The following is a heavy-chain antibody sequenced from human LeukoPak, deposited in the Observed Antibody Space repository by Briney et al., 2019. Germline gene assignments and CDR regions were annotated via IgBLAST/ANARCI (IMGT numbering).Heavy chain of an antibody. J-gene: IGHJ4*02. V-gene: IGHV3-48*03. CDR2: ISSGGTTI. D-gene: IGHD3-16*02. Sequence: GGSLRLSCAASGFTFSSYEMNWVRQAPGKGLEWVSYISSGGTTINYADSVKGRFTISRDNAKNSLYLQMNSLRAEDTAVYYCARGRSRQDYWGQGTLVTVSS. CDR1: GFTFSSYE. CDR3: ARGRSRQDY.